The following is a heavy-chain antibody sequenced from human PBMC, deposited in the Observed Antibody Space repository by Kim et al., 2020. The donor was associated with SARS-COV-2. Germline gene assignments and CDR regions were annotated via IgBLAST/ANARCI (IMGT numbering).Heavy chain of an antibody. Sequence: SGPTLVNPTQTLTLTCTFSGFSLSTSGMCVSWIRQPPGKALEWLALIDWDDDKYYSTSLKTRLTISKDTSKNQVVLTMTNMDPVDTATYYCARIHRVVPAAYDAVDIWGQGAMVTDAS. J-gene: IGHJ3*02. CDR3: ARIHRVVPAAYDAVDI. CDR1: GFSLSTSGMC. CDR2: IDWDDDK. V-gene: IGHV2-70*01. D-gene: IGHD2-2*01.